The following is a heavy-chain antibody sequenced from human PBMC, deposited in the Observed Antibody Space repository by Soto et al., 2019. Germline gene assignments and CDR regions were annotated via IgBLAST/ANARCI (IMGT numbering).Heavy chain of an antibody. Sequence: QVQLQESGPGLVKPSETLSLTCTVSGGSISSYYWSWIRQPPGKGLEWIGYIYYSGSTNYNPSLKSRVTISVDTSKNQFSLKLSSVTAADTAVYYHARDMVRGARGYYYYYMDVWGKGTTVTVSS. CDR1: GGSISSYY. D-gene: IGHD3-10*01. V-gene: IGHV4-59*01. CDR2: IYYSGST. CDR3: ARDMVRGARGYYYYYMDV. J-gene: IGHJ6*03.